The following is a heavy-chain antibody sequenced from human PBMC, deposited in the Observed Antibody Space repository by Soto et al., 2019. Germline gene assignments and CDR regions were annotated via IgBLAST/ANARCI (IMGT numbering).Heavy chain of an antibody. CDR3: ARVTTWRSWIY. CDR1: GFTLSSYA. V-gene: IGHV3-23*01. J-gene: IGHJ4*02. D-gene: IGHD3-16*01. CDR2: ISSGGST. Sequence: EVQLLESGGGLVQPGGSLRLSCVASGFTLSSYAMNWVRQAPGKGLEWVSVISSGGSTYYADSVKGRFTISRDNSKNTLYLQMNSLRVEDTAIYYCARVTTWRSWIYWCQGTLVTVSS.